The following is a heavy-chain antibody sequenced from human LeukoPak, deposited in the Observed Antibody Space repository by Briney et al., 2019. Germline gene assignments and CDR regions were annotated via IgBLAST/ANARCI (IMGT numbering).Heavy chain of an antibody. CDR3: AREGITMMVVMI. D-gene: IGHD3-22*01. V-gene: IGHV1-69*04. CDR1: GGTFSSYA. CDR2: IIPILGIA. Sequence: SVKVSCKASGGTFSSYAISWVRQAPGQGLEWMERIIPILGIANYAQKFQGRVTITADKSTSTAYMELSSLRSEDTAVYYCAREGITMMVVMIWGQGTLVTVSS. J-gene: IGHJ4*02.